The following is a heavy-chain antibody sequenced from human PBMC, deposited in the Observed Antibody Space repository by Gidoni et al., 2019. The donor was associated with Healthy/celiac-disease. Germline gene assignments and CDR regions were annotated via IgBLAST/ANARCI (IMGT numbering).Heavy chain of an antibody. CDR2: LYYSGST. D-gene: IGHD6-13*01. Sequence: GYYWSWIRQPPGKGLEWIGYLYYSGSTTYNPSLKSRVTISVDTSKNQFSLKLSSGTAADTAVYYCARETRGSSSWYVYWGQGTLVTVSS. V-gene: IGHV4-61*08. CDR1: GYY. CDR3: ARETRGSSSWYVY. J-gene: IGHJ4*02.